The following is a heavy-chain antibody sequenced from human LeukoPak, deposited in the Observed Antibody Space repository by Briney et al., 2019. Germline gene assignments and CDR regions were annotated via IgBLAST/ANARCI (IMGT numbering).Heavy chain of an antibody. V-gene: IGHV4-34*01. J-gene: IGHJ6*03. CDR2: INHSGST. CDR3: ARSLGTSQNYYYYMDV. D-gene: IGHD2-2*01. CDR1: GGSFSGYY. Sequence: SETLSLTCAVYGGSFSGYYWSWIRQPPGNGLEWIGEINHSGSTNYNPSLKSRVTISVDTSKNQFSLKLSSVTAADTAVYYCARSLGTSQNYYYYMDVWGKGTTVTVSS.